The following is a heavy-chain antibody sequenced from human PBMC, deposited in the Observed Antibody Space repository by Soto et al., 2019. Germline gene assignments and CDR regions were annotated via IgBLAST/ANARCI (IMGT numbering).Heavy chain of an antibody. CDR2: IIPIFGTA. CDR1: GGTFSSFA. V-gene: IGHV1-69*13. Sequence: GASVKVSCKASGGTFSSFAISWVRQAPGQGLEWMGGIIPIFGTANYAQKFQGRVTITADESTSTAYMELSSLRSEDTAVYYCARRYCSGGSCYLRLPDHWFDPWGQGTLVTVSS. CDR3: ARRYCSGGSCYLRLPDHWFDP. D-gene: IGHD2-15*01. J-gene: IGHJ5*02.